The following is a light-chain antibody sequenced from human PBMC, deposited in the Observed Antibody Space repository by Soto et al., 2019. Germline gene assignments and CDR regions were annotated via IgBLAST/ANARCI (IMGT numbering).Light chain of an antibody. J-gene: IGKJ5*01. V-gene: IGKV4-1*01. CDR1: RSLLHGSNNENF. CDR3: QQYFGMPLT. Sequence: DIVITPSPDSLAVSLGARAPINCKSSRSLLHGSNNENFLAWYQQRPGQPHKLLFYWASTRQSGVPERFSGSGSETDFTLTISSLRAEDVAVYYCQQYFGMPLTFG. CDR2: WAS.